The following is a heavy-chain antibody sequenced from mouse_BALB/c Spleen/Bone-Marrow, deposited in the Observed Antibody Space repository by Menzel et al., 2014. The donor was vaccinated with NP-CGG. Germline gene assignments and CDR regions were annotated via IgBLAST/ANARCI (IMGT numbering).Heavy chain of an antibody. D-gene: IGHD2-3*01. CDR1: GYAFTNYL. Sequence: VMLVESGAELVRPGTSVKVSCKASGYAFTNYLIEWVKQRPGQGLEWIGVNNPGSGGTNHNEKFKGKATLTADKSSSTVYMQLSSLTSDDSAVYFCARSIYDGYSEAMDYWGQGTSVTVSS. V-gene: IGHV1-54*03. CDR2: NNPGSGGT. J-gene: IGHJ4*01. CDR3: ARSIYDGYSEAMDY.